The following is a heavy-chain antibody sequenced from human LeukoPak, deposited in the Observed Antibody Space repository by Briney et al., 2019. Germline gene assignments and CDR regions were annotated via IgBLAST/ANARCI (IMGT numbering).Heavy chain of an antibody. V-gene: IGHV3-53*01. CDR3: ARDCGGDCYYAFDI. CDR2: IYSGGST. CDR1: GFTVSSNY. Sequence: GGSLRLSCAASGFTVSSNYMSWVRQAPGKGLEWVSVIYSGGSTYYADSVKGRLTISRDNSKNTLYLQMNSLRAEDTAVYYCARDCGGDCYYAFDIWGQGTMVTVSS. J-gene: IGHJ3*02. D-gene: IGHD2-21*01.